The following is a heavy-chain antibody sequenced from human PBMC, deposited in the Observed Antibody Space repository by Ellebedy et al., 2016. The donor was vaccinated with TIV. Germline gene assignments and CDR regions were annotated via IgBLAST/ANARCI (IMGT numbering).Heavy chain of an antibody. CDR1: GVSISSDY. CDR3: ARDWGGNWFDP. D-gene: IGHD2-21*01. V-gene: IGHV4-59*01. Sequence: MPGGSLRLSCTVSGVSISSDYWSWIRQPPGKGLEWIGYVSYSGSTNYNPSLKSRVTMSVDTSKNQFSLRLNSVTAADTAVYYCARDWGGNWFDPWGRGSLVTVSS. J-gene: IGHJ5*02. CDR2: VSYSGST.